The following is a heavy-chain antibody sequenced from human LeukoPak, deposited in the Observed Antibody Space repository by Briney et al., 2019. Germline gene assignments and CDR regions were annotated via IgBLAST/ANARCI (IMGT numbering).Heavy chain of an antibody. D-gene: IGHD5-18*01. J-gene: IGHJ4*02. Sequence: GGSLRLSCAASGFTFSSYAMSWVRQAPGKGLEWVSAITATSSSTDDADSVQGRFTISRDNSKNTLFLQMNSLRAEDTAVYYCAKALTAMVTYIDYWGQGTLVTVSS. CDR1: GFTFSSYA. CDR3: AKALTAMVTYIDY. CDR2: ITATSSST. V-gene: IGHV3-23*01.